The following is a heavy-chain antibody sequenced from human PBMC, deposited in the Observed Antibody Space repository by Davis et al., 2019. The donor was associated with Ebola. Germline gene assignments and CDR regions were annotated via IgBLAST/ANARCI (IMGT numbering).Heavy chain of an antibody. CDR3: ARVRSNILTGYHY. D-gene: IGHD3-9*01. V-gene: IGHV3-48*04. J-gene: IGHJ4*02. Sequence: GESLKISCAASGFSFSSHSMNWVRQAPGKGLEWVSHISSSGGSSKYHAESMKGRFTISRDNAKNSLYLQMDSLTAEDTAVYYCARVRSNILTGYHYWGQGTVVTVSS. CDR2: ISSSGGSSK. CDR1: GFSFSSHS.